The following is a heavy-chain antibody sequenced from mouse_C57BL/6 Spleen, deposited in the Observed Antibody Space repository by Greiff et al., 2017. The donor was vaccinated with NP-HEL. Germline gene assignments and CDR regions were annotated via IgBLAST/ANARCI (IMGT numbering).Heavy chain of an antibody. CDR2: INPGSGGT. V-gene: IGHV1-54*01. CDR3: ARVDSSGYLY. Sequence: VKLQQSGAELVRPGTSVKVSCKASGYAFTNYLIEWVKQRPGQGLEWIGVINPGSGGTNYNEKFKGKATLTADKSSSTAYMQLSSLTSEDSAVYFCARVDSSGYLYWGQGTLVTVSA. CDR1: GYAFTNYL. J-gene: IGHJ3*01. D-gene: IGHD3-2*02.